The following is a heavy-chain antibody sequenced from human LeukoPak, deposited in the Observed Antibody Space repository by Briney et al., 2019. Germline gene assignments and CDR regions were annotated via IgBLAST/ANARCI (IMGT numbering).Heavy chain of an antibody. CDR1: GFTFSSYG. CDR2: ISGSGGST. J-gene: IGHJ4*02. CDR3: ASSMEKYYFDY. D-gene: IGHD2/OR15-2a*01. V-gene: IGHV3-23*01. Sequence: PGGTLRLSCAASGFTFSSYGMTWVRQAPGKGLEWVSVISGSGGSTNYADSVKGRFTISRDNSKNTLYLQMNSLRAEDTAVYYCASSMEKYYFDYWGQGTLVTVSS.